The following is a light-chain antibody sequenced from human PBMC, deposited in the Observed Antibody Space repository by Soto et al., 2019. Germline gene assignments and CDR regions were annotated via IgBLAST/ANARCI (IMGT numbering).Light chain of an antibody. CDR2: DVS. V-gene: IGLV2-14*01. CDR1: SSDVGDYNY. J-gene: IGLJ2*01. Sequence: QSALTQPASVSGSPGQSITISCTGTSSDVGDYNYVSWYQQDPGKVPKLMIYDVSNRPSGVSNRFSGSKSGNTASLTISGLQAEDEADYYCSSYTSSSTLVVFGGGTKLTVL. CDR3: SSYTSSSTLVV.